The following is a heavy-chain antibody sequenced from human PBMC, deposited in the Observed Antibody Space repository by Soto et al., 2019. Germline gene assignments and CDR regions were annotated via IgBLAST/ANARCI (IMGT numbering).Heavy chain of an antibody. J-gene: IGHJ6*02. CDR3: ARSVRSGSFPYYYYAMDV. Sequence: GGSLSLSCAASGFTFSSYAMHWVRQAPGKGLVWVSRIKSDGSSTSYADSVKGRFTISRDNAKNTLDLQMHGLRAEDMAVYYCARSVRSGSFPYYYYAMDVWGQGTTVTVSS. CDR2: IKSDGSST. V-gene: IGHV3-74*01. D-gene: IGHD3-10*01. CDR1: GFTFSSYA.